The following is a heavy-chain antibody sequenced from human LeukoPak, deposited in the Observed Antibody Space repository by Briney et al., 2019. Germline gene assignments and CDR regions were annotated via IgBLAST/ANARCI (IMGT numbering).Heavy chain of an antibody. CDR2: INHSGST. Sequence: SGTLSLTCAVYGGSFSGYYWSWIRQPPGKGLEWIGEINHSGSTNYNPSLKSRVTISVDTSKNQFSLKLSSVTAADTAVYYCARRRSSSRRYYYMDVWGKGTTVTVSS. D-gene: IGHD6-13*01. CDR3: ARRRSSSRRYYYMDV. CDR1: GGSFSGYY. J-gene: IGHJ6*03. V-gene: IGHV4-34*01.